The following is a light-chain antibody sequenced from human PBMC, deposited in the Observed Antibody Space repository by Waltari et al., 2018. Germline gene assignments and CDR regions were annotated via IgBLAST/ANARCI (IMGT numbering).Light chain of an antibody. Sequence: DVVMTQSPDSRAVSLGERDALSCKSSRSVLYSGNRKNYLAWYQQKPAQHPRLLIYWASTRESGVPDRFSGSGSGTDFTLTISSLQAEDVAVYYCQQYDELPLTFGGGTKVEIK. V-gene: IGKV4-1*01. J-gene: IGKJ4*01. CDR2: WAS. CDR3: QQYDELPLT. CDR1: RSVLYSGNRKNY.